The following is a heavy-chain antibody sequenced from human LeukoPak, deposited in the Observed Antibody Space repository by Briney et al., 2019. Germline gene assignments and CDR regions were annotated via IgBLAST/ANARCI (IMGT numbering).Heavy chain of an antibody. CDR2: ISAYNGNT. CDR3: ARGGRGIAAAGTSFDY. J-gene: IGHJ4*02. Sequence: ASVKVSCMASGYTFTSYGISWVRQAPGQGLEWMGWISAYNGNTNYAQKLQGRVTMTTDTSTSTAYMELRSLRSDDTAVYYCARGGRGIAAAGTSFDYWGQGTLVTVSS. CDR1: GYTFTSYG. V-gene: IGHV1-18*01. D-gene: IGHD6-13*01.